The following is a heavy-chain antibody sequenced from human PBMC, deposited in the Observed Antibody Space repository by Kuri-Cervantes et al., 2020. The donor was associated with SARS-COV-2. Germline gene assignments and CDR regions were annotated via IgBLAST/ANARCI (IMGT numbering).Heavy chain of an antibody. V-gene: IGHV4-34*01. CDR3: ARGVGAAVAGTLITNYYYDGMDV. D-gene: IGHD6-19*01. Sequence: GSLRLSCTASGGSTSSYYWSWIRQPPGKGLEWIGEINHSGSTNYNPSLKSRVTISVDTSKNQFSLKLSSVTAADTAVYYCARGVGAAVAGTLITNYYYDGMDVWGQGTTVTVSS. CDR1: GGSTSSYY. CDR2: INHSGST. J-gene: IGHJ6*02.